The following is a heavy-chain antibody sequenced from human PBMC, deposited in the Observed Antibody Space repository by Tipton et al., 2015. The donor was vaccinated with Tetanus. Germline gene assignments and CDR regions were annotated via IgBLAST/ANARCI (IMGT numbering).Heavy chain of an antibody. D-gene: IGHD3-22*01. V-gene: IGHV4-59*03. CDR1: GGSISSYC. Sequence: TLSLTCSFSGGSISSYCWGWIRQSPGKGLEWIGYTYNSGTTRYNPSLKSRVTISIDTSNNRFSLKLRSVTAADTAVYYCAARRTYDSSSFPAYWGQGTLVTVSS. CDR3: AARRTYDSSSFPAY. CDR2: TYNSGTT. J-gene: IGHJ4*02.